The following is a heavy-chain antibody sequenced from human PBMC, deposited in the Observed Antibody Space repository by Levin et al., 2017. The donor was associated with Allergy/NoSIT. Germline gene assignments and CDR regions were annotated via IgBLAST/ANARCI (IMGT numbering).Heavy chain of an antibody. D-gene: IGHD2-15*01. J-gene: IGHJ5*02. CDR2: IIPILGIA. V-gene: IGHV1-69*04. CDR3: ASTPTAGRLVYNWFDP. CDR1: GGTFSSYA. Sequence: KISCKASGGTFSSYAISWVRQAPGQGLEWMGRIIPILGIANYAQKFQGRVTITADKSTSTAYMELSSLRSEDTAVYYCASTPTAGRLVYNWFDPWGQGTLVTVSS.